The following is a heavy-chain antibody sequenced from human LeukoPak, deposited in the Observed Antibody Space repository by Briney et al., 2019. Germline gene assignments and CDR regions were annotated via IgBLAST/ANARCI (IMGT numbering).Heavy chain of an antibody. CDR2: IHYRGCT. CDR1: GVPLSNSLYF. V-gene: IGHV4-39*01. D-gene: IGHD3-16*01. J-gene: IGHJ5*02. Sequence: PSETLPLTCTVSGVPLSNSLYFWGCMPHPPEKGLEWIGSIHYRGCTYYNPSLKRRLTISLDTSENRFSLRLTSVTPADWAIYYCARQGGGGAPHTTDWHNWFDPWGQGSLVTVSA. CDR3: ARQGGGGAPHTTDWHNWFDP.